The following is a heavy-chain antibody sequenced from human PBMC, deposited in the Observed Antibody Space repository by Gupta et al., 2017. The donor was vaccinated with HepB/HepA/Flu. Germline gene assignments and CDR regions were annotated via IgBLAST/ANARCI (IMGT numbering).Heavy chain of an antibody. CDR2: ISYDGSNK. V-gene: IGHV3-30-3*01. Sequence: QVQLVESGGGVVQPGRSLRLSCAASGFTFSSYAMHWVRQAPGKGLEWVAVISYDGSNKYYADSVKGRFTISRDNSKNTLYLQMNSLRAEDTAVYYCARDYLEYSSGWYPFDYWGQGTLVTVSS. D-gene: IGHD6-19*01. CDR1: GFTFSSYA. CDR3: ARDYLEYSSGWYPFDY. J-gene: IGHJ4*02.